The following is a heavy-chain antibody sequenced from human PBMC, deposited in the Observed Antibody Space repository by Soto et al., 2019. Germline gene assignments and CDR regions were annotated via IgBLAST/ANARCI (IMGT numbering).Heavy chain of an antibody. CDR1: GLTFSSYG. J-gene: IGHJ4*02. CDR2: ISYDGSNK. V-gene: IGHV3-30*18. D-gene: IGHD3-10*01. CDR3: AKGVTSPDY. Sequence: GGSLRLSCAASGLTFSSYGMHWVRQAPGKGLEWVAVISYDGSNKYYADSVKGRFTISRDNSKNTLYLQMNSLRAEDTAAYYCAKGVTSPDYWGQGTLVTVSS.